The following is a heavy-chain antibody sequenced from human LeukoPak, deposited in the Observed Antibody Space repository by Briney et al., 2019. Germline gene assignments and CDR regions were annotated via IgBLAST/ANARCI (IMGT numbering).Heavy chain of an antibody. D-gene: IGHD1-26*01. CDR3: AREAYSGSLDAFDI. CDR1: GYTFTSYG. Sequence: ASVKVSCKASGYTFTSYGISWVRQAPGQGLEWMGWISAYNGNTNYAQKLQGRVTMTTDTSTSTDYMELRSLRSDDTAVYYCAREAYSGSLDAFDIWGQGTMVTVSS. J-gene: IGHJ3*02. CDR2: ISAYNGNT. V-gene: IGHV1-18*01.